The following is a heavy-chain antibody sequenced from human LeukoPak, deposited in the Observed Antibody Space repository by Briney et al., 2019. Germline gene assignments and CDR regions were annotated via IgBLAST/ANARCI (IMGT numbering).Heavy chain of an antibody. J-gene: IGHJ3*02. CDR2: ISYDGSNK. Sequence: GGSLRLSCAASGFTFSSYGMHWVRQAPGKGLEWVAVISYDGSNKYYADSVKGRFTISRDNSKNTLYLQMNSLRAEDTAVYYCAKPYYDFWSGDALDIWGQGTMVTVSS. CDR1: GFTFSSYG. V-gene: IGHV3-30*18. CDR3: AKPYYDFWSGDALDI. D-gene: IGHD3-3*01.